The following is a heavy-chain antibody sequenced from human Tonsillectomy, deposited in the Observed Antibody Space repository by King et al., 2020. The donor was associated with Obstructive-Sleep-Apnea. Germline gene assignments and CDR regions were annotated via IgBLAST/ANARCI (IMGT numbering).Heavy chain of an antibody. V-gene: IGHV5-51*01. CDR3: TRHTDLITAAGIVSDY. D-gene: IGHD6-13*01. J-gene: IGHJ4*02. CDR1: GYRFTNYW. CDR2: IYPGDSDT. Sequence: QLVQSGAEVKKPVESLKISCEGSGYRFTNYWIGWVRQMPGKGLEWMGIIYPGDSDTRYSPSFQGQVTISADRSIRTAYLQWSNLKASDTAMYYCTRHTDLITAAGIVSDYWGQGTLVTVSS.